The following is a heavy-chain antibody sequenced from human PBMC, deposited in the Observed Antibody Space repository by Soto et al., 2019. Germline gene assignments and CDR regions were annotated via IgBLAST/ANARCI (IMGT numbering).Heavy chain of an antibody. CDR1: GGSFRGYY. V-gene: IGHV4-34*01. CDR2: INHRGST. CDR3: GRGDILTGYSH. J-gene: IGHJ4*02. Sequence: ETPCLTCAVYGGSFRGYYWSWIRQPPGKGLEWIGEINHRGSTNYNPSLKSRVTISVETAKNQFSLKLSSVTAADTAGYYCGRGDILTGYSHWGQGTLVTVSS. D-gene: IGHD3-9*01.